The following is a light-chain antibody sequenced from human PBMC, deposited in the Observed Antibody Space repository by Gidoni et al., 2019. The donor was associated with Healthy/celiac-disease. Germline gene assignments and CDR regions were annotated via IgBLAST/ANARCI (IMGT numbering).Light chain of an antibody. J-gene: IGKJ3*01. CDR2: GAS. CDR3: QQYNNWPFT. V-gene: IGKV3-15*01. Sequence: PANLSVSPGERATLSCRASQRVSSTLAWYQQKPGQAPMLLIYGASTMATGIPARFSGSVSGTEFTLTISSLQSEDFAVYYCQQYNNWPFTFGPGTKVDIK. CDR1: QRVSST.